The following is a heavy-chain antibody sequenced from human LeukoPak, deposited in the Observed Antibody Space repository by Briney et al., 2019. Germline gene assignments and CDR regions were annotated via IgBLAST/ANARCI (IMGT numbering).Heavy chain of an antibody. D-gene: IGHD6-19*01. V-gene: IGHV3-11*01. CDR2: ISSSGSTL. Sequence: PGRSLRLSCAASGFTFSDYYMSWNRQAPGKGLEWGSSISSSGSTLCYSDSVKGRFTISRDNAKNSLYLQMNSLRAEDTAVYYCARDWAYIAVAGWEPVADYWGQGTLVTVSS. CDR3: ARDWAYIAVAGWEPVADY. J-gene: IGHJ4*02. CDR1: GFTFSDYY.